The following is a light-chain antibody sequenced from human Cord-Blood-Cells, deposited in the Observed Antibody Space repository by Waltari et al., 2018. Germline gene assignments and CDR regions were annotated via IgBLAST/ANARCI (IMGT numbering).Light chain of an antibody. CDR1: KLGDKY. Sequence: SYELTQPPSVSVSPGQTASITCSGDKLGDKYACWYQQKPGQSPVLVIYQDSKRPSGIPGRFSGANSGNPATLTIRGTQAMDEADYYCQAWDSSTYVFGTGTKVTVL. V-gene: IGLV3-1*01. CDR3: QAWDSSTYV. CDR2: QDS. J-gene: IGLJ1*01.